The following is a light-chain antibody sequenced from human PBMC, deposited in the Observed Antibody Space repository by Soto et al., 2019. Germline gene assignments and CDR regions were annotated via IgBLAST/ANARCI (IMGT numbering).Light chain of an antibody. CDR3: IQEYNYPLN. CDR2: TAS. Sequence: AIKMTQSPSSLSASVVDRVTITFRASQGIRDDLGWYQVKPVKAPKLLIYTASNLQSGVSSRFSGSRSGTDVYRTISSLQASDFATYYWIQEYNYPLNFCGLTNVEIK. V-gene: IGKV1-6*01. J-gene: IGKJ4*01. CDR1: QGIRDD.